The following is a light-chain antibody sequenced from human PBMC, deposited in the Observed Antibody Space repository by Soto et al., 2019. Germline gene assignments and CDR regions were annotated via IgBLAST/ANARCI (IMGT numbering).Light chain of an antibody. CDR1: QSVSSSY. CDR3: QQYGSSPRT. V-gene: IGKV3-20*01. J-gene: IGKJ2*01. CDR2: GAS. Sequence: EIVLTQSPGTLSLSPGERATLSCRASQSVSSSYLAWYQQKPGQAPRLLIYGASGRATGIPDRFSGSGSGTDFTLSISRLEPEDFAVYYCQQYGSSPRTFGQGTQLEIK.